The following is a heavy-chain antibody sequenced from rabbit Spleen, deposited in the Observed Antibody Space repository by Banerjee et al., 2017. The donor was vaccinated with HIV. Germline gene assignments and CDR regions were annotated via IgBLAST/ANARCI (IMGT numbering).Heavy chain of an antibody. V-gene: IGHV1S40*01. D-gene: IGHD8-1*01. J-gene: IGHJ6*01. CDR2: IAGSSSGFS. CDR3: ARDTGSSFSSYGRDL. Sequence: QSLEESGGGLVQPEGSLALTCKASGFSFSSSDYICWVRQAPGKGLEWISCIAGSSSGFSYSATWAKGPFTISKTSSTTVTLQMTSLTAADAATYSCARDTGSSFSSYGRDLWGQGTLVTVS. CDR1: GFSFSSSDY.